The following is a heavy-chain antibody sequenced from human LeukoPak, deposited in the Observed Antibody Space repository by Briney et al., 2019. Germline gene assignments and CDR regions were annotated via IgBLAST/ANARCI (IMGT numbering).Heavy chain of an antibody. J-gene: IGHJ4*02. CDR2: IYYSGST. V-gene: IGHV4-39*01. Sequence: SETLSLTCTVSGGSISSSSYYWGWIRQPPGQGLEGIGSIYYSGSTYYNPSITSRVTISVDTSKNQFSLKLSSVTAANTAVYYCARHYFPPIRRDGYNDYWGQGTLVTVSS. CDR3: ARHYFPPIRRDGYNDY. CDR1: GGSISSSSYY. D-gene: IGHD5-24*01.